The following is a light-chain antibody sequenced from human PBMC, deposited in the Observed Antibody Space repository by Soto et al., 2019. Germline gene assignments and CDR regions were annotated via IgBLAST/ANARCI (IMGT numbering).Light chain of an antibody. V-gene: IGKV3-11*01. Sequence: EIVLTQSPATLSLSPGERATLPCRASQSVSSYLAWYQQKPDQAPRLLIYDASNRATGIPARFSGSGSGTDFTLTISSLEPEDFAVYYCQQRSNWPRGVTFGQGTKLEIK. CDR1: QSVSSY. J-gene: IGKJ2*01. CDR3: QQRSNWPRGVT. CDR2: DAS.